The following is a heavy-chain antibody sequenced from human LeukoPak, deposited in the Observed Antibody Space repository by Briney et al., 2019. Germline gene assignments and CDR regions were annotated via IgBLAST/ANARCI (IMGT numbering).Heavy chain of an antibody. CDR3: ARDRDCGDGGCYPHFDY. CDR1: GFTFSSNW. V-gene: IGHV3-7*01. Sequence: GGSLRLSCAASGFTFSSNWMSWVRQAPGKRLEGVANKRQDGSDKNYMESVKGRFTTSRDNAKNSLSLQMNSLRVEDTAVYYCARDRDCGDGGCYPHFDYWGQGVRVTGSS. CDR2: KRQDGSDK. J-gene: IGHJ4*02. D-gene: IGHD2-15*01.